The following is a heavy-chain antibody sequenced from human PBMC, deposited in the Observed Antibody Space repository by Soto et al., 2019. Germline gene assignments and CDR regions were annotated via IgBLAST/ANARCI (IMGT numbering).Heavy chain of an antibody. CDR1: GGSFSDYY. V-gene: IGHV4-34*01. Sequence: PSETLSLTCAVYGGSFSDYYRSWIRQPPGKGLECIGEINPSGSTNYNPSLRSRVTISVDTSKSQFSLKLSSVTAADTAVYYCARVGTPIDYWGQGTLATVSS. J-gene: IGHJ4*02. CDR2: INPSGST. D-gene: IGHD7-27*01. CDR3: ARVGTPIDY.